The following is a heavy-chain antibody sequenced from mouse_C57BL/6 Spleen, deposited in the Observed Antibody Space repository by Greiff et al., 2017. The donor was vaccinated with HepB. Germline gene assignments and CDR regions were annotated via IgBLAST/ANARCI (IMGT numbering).Heavy chain of an antibody. CDR3: ARAANDGYSWFAY. V-gene: IGHV1-22*01. CDR2: INPNNGGT. Sequence: VQLQQSGPELVKPGASVKMSCKASGYTFTDYNLHWVKQSHGKSLEWIGYINPNNGGTSYNQKFKGKATLTVNKSSSTAYMELRSLTSEDSAVYYCARAANDGYSWFAYWGQGTLVTVSA. D-gene: IGHD2-3*01. CDR1: GYTFTDYN. J-gene: IGHJ3*01.